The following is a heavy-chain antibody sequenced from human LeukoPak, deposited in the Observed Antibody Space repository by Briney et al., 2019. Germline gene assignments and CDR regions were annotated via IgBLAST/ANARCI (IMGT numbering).Heavy chain of an antibody. CDR2: ISGGRHYI. J-gene: IGHJ5*02. CDR3: AGHGGSAWPPVGFDP. CDR1: GFTFSNYS. Sequence: GGSLRLSCTASGFTFSNYSMNWVRQAPGRGLEWVSSISGGRHYIYYADSVRGRFTISRDNAKKSLFLQMNSLRAEDTAVYYCAGHGGSAWPPVGFDPWGQGTLVTVSS. V-gene: IGHV3-21*01. D-gene: IGHD6-19*01.